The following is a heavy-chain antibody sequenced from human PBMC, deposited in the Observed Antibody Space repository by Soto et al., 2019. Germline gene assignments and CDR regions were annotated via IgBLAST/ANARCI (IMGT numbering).Heavy chain of an antibody. V-gene: IGHV1-69*02. CDR2: VIPMVGMS. CDR3: ATTYGSGSAHFDY. CDR1: GGTFNFYS. Sequence: QVQLVQSGAEVKKPGSSVKVSCTASGGTFNFYSISWVRQAPGQGLEWVGRVIPMVGMSEYAQKFQGRVTXTXDXXTRTAYMNLRSLRSEDTAVYYCATTYGSGSAHFDYWGRGTLVTVSS. J-gene: IGHJ4*02. D-gene: IGHD3-10*01.